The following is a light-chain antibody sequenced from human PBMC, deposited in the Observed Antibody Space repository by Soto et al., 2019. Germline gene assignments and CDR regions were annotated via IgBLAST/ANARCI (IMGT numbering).Light chain of an antibody. Sequence: QSVLTQPASVSDSPGQSITISCTRTNSHVGGSNFVSWYQQHPGKPPKLIIYDVATRPSGASNRFSGSKSGSTASLIISRLQTEDEPDYYCFSYTSSTTYVFGTGTKVTVL. CDR1: NSHVGGSNF. V-gene: IGLV2-14*03. CDR2: DVA. J-gene: IGLJ1*01. CDR3: FSYTSSTTYV.